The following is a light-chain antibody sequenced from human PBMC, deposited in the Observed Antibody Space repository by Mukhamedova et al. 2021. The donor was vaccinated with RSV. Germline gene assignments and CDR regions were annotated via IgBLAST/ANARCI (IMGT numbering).Light chain of an antibody. J-gene: IGLJ3*02. CDR3: SSYTSSSTLG. CDR2: EVS. V-gene: IGLV2-14*01. Sequence: MGYEVSNRPSGVSNRFSGSKSGNTASLTISGLQAEDEADYYCSSYTSSSTLGFGGGTKLTVL.